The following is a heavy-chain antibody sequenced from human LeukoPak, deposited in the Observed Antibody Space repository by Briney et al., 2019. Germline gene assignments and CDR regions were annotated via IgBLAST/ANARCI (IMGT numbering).Heavy chain of an antibody. CDR3: ARESRDGYSLDFDY. J-gene: IGHJ4*02. D-gene: IGHD5-24*01. Sequence: SETLSLTCAVYGGSFGGYYWSWIRQPPGKGLEWIGYIYYSGSTNYNPSLKSRVTISVDTSKNQFSLKLSSVTAADTAVYYCARESRDGYSLDFDYWGQGTLVTVSS. CDR1: GGSFGGYY. V-gene: IGHV4-59*12. CDR2: IYYSGST.